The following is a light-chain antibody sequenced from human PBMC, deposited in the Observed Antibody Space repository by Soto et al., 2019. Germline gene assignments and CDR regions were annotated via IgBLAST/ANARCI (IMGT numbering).Light chain of an antibody. CDR3: QSYDGNSVV. J-gene: IGLJ2*01. Sequence: NFMLTQPHSVSESPGKTVTISCTRSSGSIASNHVQWYQQRPGSAPTTVIYKNDQRPSGVPDRFSGSIDSSSNSASLTISGLKTEDEADYYCQSYDGNSVVFGGGPSSPS. CDR2: KND. V-gene: IGLV6-57*04. CDR1: SGSIASNH.